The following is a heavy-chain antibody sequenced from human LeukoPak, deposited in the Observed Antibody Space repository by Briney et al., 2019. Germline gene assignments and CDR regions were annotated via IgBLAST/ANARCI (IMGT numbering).Heavy chain of an antibody. V-gene: IGHV4-4*07. CDR2: TYTSGST. CDR1: GGSLSRYH. CDR3: ARGQEEYYYDSSGYYLFDY. D-gene: IGHD3-22*01. Sequence: SETLSLTCTVSGGSLSRYHWSWIRQPAGKGLEWIGRTYTSGSTIYNPPPKSRVNLSVDTSQNQFSLKQTPVTAAEPAVLYCARGQEEYYYDSSGYYLFDYWGQGTLVTVSS. J-gene: IGHJ4*02.